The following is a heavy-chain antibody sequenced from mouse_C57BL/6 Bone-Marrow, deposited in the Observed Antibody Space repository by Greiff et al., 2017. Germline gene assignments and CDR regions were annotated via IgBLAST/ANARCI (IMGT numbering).Heavy chain of an antibody. Sequence: VQLQQSGPELVKPGASVKISCKASGYSFTGYYMNWVKQSPEKSLEWIGEINPSSGGTTYNQKFKAKATLTVDKSSSTAYMQLKSLTSGDAAVYYCANGRGFAYWGQGTLVTVSA. CDR2: INPSSGGT. CDR1: GYSFTGYY. J-gene: IGHJ3*01. CDR3: ANGRGFAY. V-gene: IGHV1-42*01.